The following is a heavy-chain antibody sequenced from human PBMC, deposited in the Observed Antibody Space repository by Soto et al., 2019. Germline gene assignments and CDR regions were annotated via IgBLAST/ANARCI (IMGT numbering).Heavy chain of an antibody. CDR1: GFTFSSYA. D-gene: IGHD3-16*02. Sequence: GGSLRLSCAASGFTFSSYAMSWVRQAPGKGLEWVSAISGSGGSTYYADSVKGRFTISRDNSKNTLYLQMNSLRAEDTAVYYCAKDNPYDYIWGSYRFSGADDAFDIWGQGTMVTVSS. V-gene: IGHV3-23*01. CDR2: ISGSGGST. CDR3: AKDNPYDYIWGSYRFSGADDAFDI. J-gene: IGHJ3*02.